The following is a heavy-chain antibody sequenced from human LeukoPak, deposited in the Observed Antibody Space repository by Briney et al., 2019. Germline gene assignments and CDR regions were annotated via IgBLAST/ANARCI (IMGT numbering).Heavy chain of an antibody. V-gene: IGHV1-69*13. D-gene: IGHD1-26*01. CDR1: GGTFSSYA. CDR3: ARDPDSGYLDY. J-gene: IGHJ4*02. Sequence: SVKVSCKASGGTFSSYAISWVRQAPGQGLELMGGIIPIFGPANYAQKFQGRVTITADESTSTAYMELSSLRSEDTAVYYCARDPDSGYLDYWGQGTLVTVSS. CDR2: IIPIFGPA.